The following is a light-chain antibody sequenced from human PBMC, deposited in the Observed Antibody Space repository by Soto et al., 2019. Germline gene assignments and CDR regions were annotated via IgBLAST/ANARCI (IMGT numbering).Light chain of an antibody. V-gene: IGLV1-40*01. CDR3: QSYDSSLSGWV. Sequence: QSVLTQPPSVSGAPGQRVTISCTGSSPNIGAGYDVHWYQQLPGTAPKLLIYGNSNRPSGVPDRLSGSKSGTSASLAITGLRAEDEADYYCQSYDSSLSGWVFGGGTKLTVL. CDR1: SPNIGAGYD. J-gene: IGLJ3*02. CDR2: GNS.